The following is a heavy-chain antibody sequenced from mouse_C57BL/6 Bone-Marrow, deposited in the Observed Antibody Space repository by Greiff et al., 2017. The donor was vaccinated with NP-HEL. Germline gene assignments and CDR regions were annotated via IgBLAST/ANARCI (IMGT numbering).Heavy chain of an antibody. CDR2: ISYSGST. J-gene: IGHJ3*01. CDR3: ARGGYDYDAAWFAY. D-gene: IGHD2-4*01. V-gene: IGHV3-1*01. CDR1: GYSITSGYD. Sequence: VQLKQSGPGMVKPSQSLSLTCTVTGYSITSGYDWHWIRHFPGNKLEWMGYISYSGSTNYNPSLKSRISITHDTSKNHFFLKLNSVTTEDTATYYCARGGYDYDAAWFAYWGQGTLVTVSA.